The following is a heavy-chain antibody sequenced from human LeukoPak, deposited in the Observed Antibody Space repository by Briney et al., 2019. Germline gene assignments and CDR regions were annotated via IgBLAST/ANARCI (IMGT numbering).Heavy chain of an antibody. CDR3: ARLGYSYGPFDY. J-gene: IGHJ4*02. CDR1: GASISSYY. Sequence: SSETLSLTCTVSGASISSYYWSWIRQPPGKGLEWIASRHYRGTTNYNPSLESRVTISVDTSRKQFSLKLSSVTAADTAVYYCARLGYSYGPFDYWGQGTLVTVSS. V-gene: IGHV4-59*01. CDR2: RHYRGTT. D-gene: IGHD5-18*01.